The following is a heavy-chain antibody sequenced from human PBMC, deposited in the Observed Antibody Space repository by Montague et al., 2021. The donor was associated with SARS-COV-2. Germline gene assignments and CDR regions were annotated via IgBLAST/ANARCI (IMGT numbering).Heavy chain of an antibody. J-gene: IGHJ4*02. D-gene: IGHD4-17*01. Sequence: SETLSLTCAAYGGSFSGYYWSWIRQPPGKGLEWIGEINHSGSTNXNPSLKSRVTISVDTSKNQFSLKLSSVTAADTAVYYCARGSTVTHYWGQGTLVTVSS. CDR1: GGSFSGYY. CDR2: INHSGST. V-gene: IGHV4-34*01. CDR3: ARGSTVTHY.